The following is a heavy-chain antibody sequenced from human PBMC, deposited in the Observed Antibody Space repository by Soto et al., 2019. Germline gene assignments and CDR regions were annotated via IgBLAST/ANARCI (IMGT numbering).Heavy chain of an antibody. J-gene: IGHJ4*02. CDR1: VFTFSSYW. V-gene: IGHV3-7*03. CDR3: ARTDLSITIFGVVITNYFDY. CDR2: IKQGGSEK. Sequence: GWSLRLSCASSVFTFSSYWMSWVRQAPGKGLEWVANIKQGGSEKYYVDSVKGRFTISRDNAKNSLYLQMNSLRAEDTAVYYCARTDLSITIFGVVITNYFDYWGQGTLVTVSS. D-gene: IGHD3-3*01.